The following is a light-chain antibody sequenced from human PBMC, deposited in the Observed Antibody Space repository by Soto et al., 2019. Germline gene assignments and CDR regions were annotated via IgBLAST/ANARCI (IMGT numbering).Light chain of an antibody. CDR1: SSDIGNYDF. Sequence: QSVLTQPASVSGSPGQSITISCTGTSSDIGNYDFVSWYQQVPGTAPKAMIYEVSSRPSGVSNRFSGSKSGTTASLTISGLQAEDEAYYYCSSYTTSTSLILFGGGTKLTVL. CDR2: EVS. J-gene: IGLJ2*01. V-gene: IGLV2-14*01. CDR3: SSYTTSTSLIL.